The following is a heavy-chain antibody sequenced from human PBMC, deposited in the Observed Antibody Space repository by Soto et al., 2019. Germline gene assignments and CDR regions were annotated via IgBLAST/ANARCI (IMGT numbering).Heavy chain of an antibody. V-gene: IGHV4-59*01. CDR3: ARGNFIVVVPAAGNYGMDV. Sequence: SETLSLTCTVSGGSISSYYLSWIRQPPGKGLEWIEYIYYSGSTNYNPSLKSRVTISVDTSKNQFSLKLSSVTAADTAVYYCARGNFIVVVPAAGNYGMDVWGQGTTVTVSS. CDR2: IYYSGST. D-gene: IGHD2-2*01. J-gene: IGHJ6*02. CDR1: GGSISSYY.